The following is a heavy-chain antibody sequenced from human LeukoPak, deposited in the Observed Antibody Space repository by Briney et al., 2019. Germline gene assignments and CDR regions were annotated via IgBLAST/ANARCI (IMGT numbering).Heavy chain of an antibody. V-gene: IGHV4-31*03. CDR3: ARRYYDILTGYYFLDY. CDR2: IYNSGST. J-gene: IGHJ4*02. Sequence: SQTLSLTCTVSGGSISSGGYYWSYIRQHPGKGLEWIGYIYNSGSTYYNPSLNSRVIMSVDTSKNQFFLKLSSVTAADTAVYYCARRYYDILTGYYFLDYWGQGTLVTVSS. D-gene: IGHD3-9*01. CDR1: GGSISSGGYY.